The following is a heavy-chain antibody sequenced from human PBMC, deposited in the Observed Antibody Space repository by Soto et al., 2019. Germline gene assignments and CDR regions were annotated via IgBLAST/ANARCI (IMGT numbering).Heavy chain of an antibody. D-gene: IGHD5-12*01. Sequence: ASETLSLTCTVTVDSITSGGYYWSWIRQHPGKGLEWLGYSYGSGGSGSTLYTPSLKSRITLSVDTSKTQFSLNLSSVTVADKAVYFCARKQAGYVHAFDYWGQGALVTVSS. J-gene: IGHJ4*02. V-gene: IGHV4-31*03. CDR2: SYGSGGSGST. CDR3: ARKQAGYVHAFDY. CDR1: VDSITSGGYY.